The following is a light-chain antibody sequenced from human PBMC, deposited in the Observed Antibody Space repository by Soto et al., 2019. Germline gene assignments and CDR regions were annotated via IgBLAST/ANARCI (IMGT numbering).Light chain of an antibody. CDR3: QQYGALPPT. J-gene: IGKJ4*01. CDR2: GAS. Sequence: EIVLTQFPGALSLSPGERVTLSCRASQTVSNTYLAWYQQKSGQAPKFLIYGASNRATGIPDRFSGSGSGTYFTLTISRLEPEDFAVYYCQQYGALPPTFGGGTKVESK. V-gene: IGKV3-20*01. CDR1: QTVSNTY.